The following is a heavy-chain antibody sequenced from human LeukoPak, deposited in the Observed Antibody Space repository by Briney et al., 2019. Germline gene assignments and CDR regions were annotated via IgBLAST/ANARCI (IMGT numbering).Heavy chain of an antibody. V-gene: IGHV3-48*01. CDR3: ARDQGGRITIFGVVIGLDY. D-gene: IGHD3-3*01. CDR1: GFTFSSYS. J-gene: IGHJ4*02. CDR2: ISSSSSTI. Sequence: GGSLRLSCAASGFTFSSYSMNWVRQAPGEGLEWVSYISSSSSTIYYADSVKGRFTISRDNSKNTLYLQMNSLRAEDTAVYYCARDQGGRITIFGVVIGLDYWGQGTLVTVSS.